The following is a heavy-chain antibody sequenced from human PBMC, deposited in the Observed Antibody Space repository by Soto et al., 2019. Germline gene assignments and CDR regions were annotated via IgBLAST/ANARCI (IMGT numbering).Heavy chain of an antibody. D-gene: IGHD2-15*01. CDR2: IYHSEST. Sequence: PSXTLSLTCTVSNVAINSDNCWSWFRKPPGKGLEWVGEIYHSESTNYNPSLKSRVTISLDRSKNRFSLRLTSVTAADTAVYYCARSVRGVDYYYYYMDGWGTGTPVTVSS. CDR1: NVAINSDNC. V-gene: IGHV4-4*02. J-gene: IGHJ6*03. CDR3: ARSVRGVDYYYYYMDG.